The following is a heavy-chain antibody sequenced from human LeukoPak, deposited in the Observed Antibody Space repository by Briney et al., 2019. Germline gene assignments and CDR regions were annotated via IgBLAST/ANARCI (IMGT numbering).Heavy chain of an antibody. D-gene: IGHD4-17*01. CDR1: GGSISSSSYY. J-gene: IGHJ4*02. Sequence: PSETLPLTCTVSGGSISSSSYYWGWIRQPPGKGLEWIGSIYYSGSTYYNPSLKSRVTISVDTSKNQFSLKLSSVTAADTAVYYCARPREPNMTTVTTGLGFNYFDYWGQGTLVTVSS. CDR3: ARPREPNMTTVTTGLGFNYFDY. V-gene: IGHV4-39*07. CDR2: IYYSGST.